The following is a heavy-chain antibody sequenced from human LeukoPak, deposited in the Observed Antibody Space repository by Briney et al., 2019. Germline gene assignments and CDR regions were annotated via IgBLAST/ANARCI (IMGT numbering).Heavy chain of an antibody. Sequence: GGSLRLSCAASGFTVSSNYMSWVRQAPGKGLEWVSVIYSGGSTYYADSVKGRFTISRDNSKNTLYLQMNSLRAEDTAVYYCARDFKEESWELPDYWGQGTLVTVSS. CDR1: GFTVSSNY. J-gene: IGHJ4*02. V-gene: IGHV3-53*05. CDR2: IYSGGST. CDR3: ARDFKEESWELPDY. D-gene: IGHD1-26*01.